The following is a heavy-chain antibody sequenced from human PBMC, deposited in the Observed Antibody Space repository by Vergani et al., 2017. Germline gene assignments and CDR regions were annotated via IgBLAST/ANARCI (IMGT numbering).Heavy chain of an antibody. V-gene: IGHV4-4*07. D-gene: IGHD6-6*01. CDR3: AREYSSSVGFLAY. CDR2: IYTSEST. CDR1: GGSISPYY. J-gene: IGHJ4*02. Sequence: QVQLQESGPGLVKPSETLSLTCIVSGGSISPYYWSWIRQPAGKGLEWFWCIYTSESTNYNPSLKSRVTMSVDTSKNQFSLKLSTVTAADTAVYYCAREYSSSVGFLAYWGQGTLVTVSS.